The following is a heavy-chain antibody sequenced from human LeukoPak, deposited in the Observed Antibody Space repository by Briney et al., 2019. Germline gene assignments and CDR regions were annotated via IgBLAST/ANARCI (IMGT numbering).Heavy chain of an antibody. CDR1: GGTFSSYA. D-gene: IGHD1-26*01. J-gene: IGHJ4*02. Sequence: ASVKVSCKASGGTFSSYAISWVRQAPGQGLEWMGGIIPIFGTANYAQKFQGRVTITADKSTSTAYMELSSLRSEDTAVYYCASRYYSGSFPPFDYWGQGTLVTVSS. CDR2: IIPIFGTA. CDR3: ASRYYSGSFPPFDY. V-gene: IGHV1-69*06.